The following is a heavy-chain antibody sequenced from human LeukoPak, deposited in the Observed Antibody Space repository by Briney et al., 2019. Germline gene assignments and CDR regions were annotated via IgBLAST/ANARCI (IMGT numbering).Heavy chain of an antibody. D-gene: IGHD5-18*01. CDR1: GFTFSSYW. CDR3: AKDYSWIQLWLDY. Sequence: GGSLRLSCAASGFTFSSYWMHWVRQVPGKGLVWVSRIKSDGSSTTYADPVKGRFTISRDNAKSTLYLQMNSLRAEDTAVYYCAKDYSWIQLWLDYWGQGTLVTVSS. J-gene: IGHJ4*02. CDR2: IKSDGSST. V-gene: IGHV3-74*01.